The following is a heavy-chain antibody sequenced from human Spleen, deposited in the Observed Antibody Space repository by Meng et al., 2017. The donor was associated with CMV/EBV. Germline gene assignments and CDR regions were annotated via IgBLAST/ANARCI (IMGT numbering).Heavy chain of an antibody. J-gene: IGHJ4*02. V-gene: IGHV3-23*01. CDR3: AKDKTYYYDSSGYYFHD. Sequence: GESLKISCAGSGFTFNNYAISWVRQAPGKGLEWVSRISAFGTSTYYADSVKGRFTISRDDSKNTVFLQVKSLRGEDTAIYFCAKDKTYYYDSSGYYFHDWGQGTLVTVSS. CDR1: GFTFNNYA. CDR2: ISAFGTST. D-gene: IGHD3-22*01.